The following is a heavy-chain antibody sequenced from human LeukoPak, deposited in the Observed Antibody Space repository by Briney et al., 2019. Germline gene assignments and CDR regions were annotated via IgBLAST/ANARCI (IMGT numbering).Heavy chain of an antibody. CDR1: GFTFSSYS. D-gene: IGHD6-19*01. Sequence: HPGRSLRLSCAASGFTFSSYSMHWVRQAPGKGLEWVAFIRYDGSNKYYADSVKGRFTISRDNSKNTLYLQMNSLRAEDTAVYYCARDLGQWLVQGSYYFDYWGQGTLVTVSS. J-gene: IGHJ4*02. CDR2: IRYDGSNK. V-gene: IGHV3-33*08. CDR3: ARDLGQWLVQGSYYFDY.